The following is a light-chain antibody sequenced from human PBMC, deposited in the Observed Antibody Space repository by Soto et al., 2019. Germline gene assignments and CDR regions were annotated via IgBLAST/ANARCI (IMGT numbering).Light chain of an antibody. J-gene: IGKJ5*01. V-gene: IGKV1-5*01. Sequence: DIQMTQSPSTLSASVGDRVTITCRASQSISFWLAWYQQKPGTAPKLLIYDASSLESGVPSRFSGSRSGTEFTLNISSLQPDDFATYFCQQYYSFPTFGRGTRLEIK. CDR3: QQYYSFPT. CDR2: DAS. CDR1: QSISFW.